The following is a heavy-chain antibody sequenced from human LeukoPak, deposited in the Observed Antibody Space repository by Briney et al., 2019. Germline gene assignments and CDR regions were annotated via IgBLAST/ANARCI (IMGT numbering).Heavy chain of an antibody. J-gene: IGHJ6*03. V-gene: IGHV3-74*01. CDR1: GFTFSSYW. CDR2: INSDGSST. CDR3: ARDRSLYYYDSSGYYYYYYYYYMDV. D-gene: IGHD3-22*01. Sequence: GGSLRLSCAASGFTFSSYWMRWVRQAPGKGLVWVSRINSDGSSTSYADSVKGRFTISRDNAKNTLYLQMNSLRAEDTAVYYCARDRSLYYYDSSGYYYYYYYYYMDVWGKGTTVTVSS.